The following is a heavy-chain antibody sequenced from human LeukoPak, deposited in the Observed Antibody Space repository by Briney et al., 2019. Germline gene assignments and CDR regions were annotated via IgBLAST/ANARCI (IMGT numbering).Heavy chain of an antibody. CDR2: ISSSGSTI. D-gene: IGHD4-17*01. J-gene: IGHJ6*04. V-gene: IGHV3-48*03. Sequence: GGSLRLSCAASGFTFSSYEMNWVRQAPGKGLEWVSYISSSGSTIYYANSVKGRFTISRDNAKNSLYLQMNSLRAEDTAVYYCAREPTPDGDPHYYYGMDVWGKGTTVTVSS. CDR1: GFTFSSYE. CDR3: AREPTPDGDPHYYYGMDV.